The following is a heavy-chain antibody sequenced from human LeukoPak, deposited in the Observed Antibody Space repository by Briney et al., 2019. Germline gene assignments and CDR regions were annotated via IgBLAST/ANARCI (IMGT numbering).Heavy chain of an antibody. V-gene: IGHV3-7*01. CDR2: INPDGNKK. CDR1: GLTFSSSW. J-gene: IGHJ4*02. Sequence: GGSLRLSCAVSGLTFSSSWMDWVRQAPGKGLEWVASINPDGNKKYSADSVKGRFTVSRDNARNTLYLQVNNLRAEDTAVYYCARGPNSNWSGLDFWGQGTLLTVSS. D-gene: IGHD6-6*01. CDR3: ARGPNSNWSGLDF.